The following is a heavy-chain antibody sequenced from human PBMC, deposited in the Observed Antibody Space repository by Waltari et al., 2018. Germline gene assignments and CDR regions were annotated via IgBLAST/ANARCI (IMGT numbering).Heavy chain of an antibody. CDR1: GGTFSSYT. J-gene: IGHJ4*02. V-gene: IGHV1-69*08. Sequence: QVQLVQSGAEVKKPGSSVKVSCQASGGTFSSYTISWVRQAPGQGLEWMGRIIPILGIANYAQKFQGRVTITADKSTSTAYMELSSLRSEDTAVYYCARDKSQWLAPFDYWGQGTLVTVSS. CDR2: IIPILGIA. CDR3: ARDKSQWLAPFDY. D-gene: IGHD6-19*01.